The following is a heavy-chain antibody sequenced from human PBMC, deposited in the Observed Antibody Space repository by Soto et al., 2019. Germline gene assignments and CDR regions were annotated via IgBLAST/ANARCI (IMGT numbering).Heavy chain of an antibody. D-gene: IGHD5-18*01. V-gene: IGHV4-59*08. Sequence: QVQLQESGPGLVKPSETLSLTCTVSGGSISGYYWSWIRQPPGKGLEWIGYIYYSGSINYTPSLKSRITISVDTSKNQLSLKLTSVSAADTAVYYCARQPPDTAAFDIWGQGTMVTVSS. CDR3: ARQPPDTAAFDI. J-gene: IGHJ3*02. CDR2: IYYSGSI. CDR1: GGSISGYY.